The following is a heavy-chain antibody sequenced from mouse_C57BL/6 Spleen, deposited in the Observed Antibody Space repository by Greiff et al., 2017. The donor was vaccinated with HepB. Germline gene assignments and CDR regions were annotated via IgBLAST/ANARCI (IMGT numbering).Heavy chain of an antibody. J-gene: IGHJ2*01. CDR3: ARYYYGSSYYFDY. D-gene: IGHD1-1*01. CDR1: GYSITSGYY. V-gene: IGHV3-6*01. CDR2: ISYDGSN. Sequence: EVQVVESGPGLVKPSQSLSLTCSVTGYSITSGYYWNWIRQFPGNKLEWMGYISYDGSNNYNPSLKNRISITRDTSKNQFFLKLNSVNTEDTATYYCARYYYGSSYYFDYWGQGTTLTVSS.